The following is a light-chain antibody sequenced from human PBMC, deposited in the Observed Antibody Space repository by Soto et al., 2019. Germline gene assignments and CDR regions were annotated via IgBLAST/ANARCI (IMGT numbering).Light chain of an antibody. J-gene: IGLJ2*01. CDR3: SSYTSSTTVV. Sequence: QSVLTQPASVSGSPGQSITISCTGTSSDVGAYNYVSWYQHHPGKVPKLMIYDVSNRSSGVSNRFSGSKSGNTASLTISGLQAEDEADYYCSSYTSSTTVVFGGGTKLTVL. V-gene: IGLV2-14*03. CDR1: SSDVGAYNY. CDR2: DVS.